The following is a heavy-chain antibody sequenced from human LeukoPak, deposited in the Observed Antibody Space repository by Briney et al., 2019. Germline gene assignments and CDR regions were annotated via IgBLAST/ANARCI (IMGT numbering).Heavy chain of an antibody. J-gene: IGHJ5*02. V-gene: IGHV4-34*01. D-gene: IGHD6-6*01. CDR3: ARGYRIAARPRWFDP. CDR2: INHSGST. CDR1: GFTFSDYY. Sequence: GSLRLSCAASGFTFSDYYMSWIRQPPGKGLGWIGEINHSGSTNYNPSLKSRVTISVDTSKNQFSLKLSSVTAADTAVYYCARGYRIAARPRWFDPWGQGTLVTVSS.